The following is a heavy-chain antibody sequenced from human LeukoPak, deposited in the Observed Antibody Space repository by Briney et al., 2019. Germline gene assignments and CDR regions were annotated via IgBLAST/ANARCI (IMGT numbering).Heavy chain of an antibody. CDR3: ARVPFYGDYEEFFDY. CDR1: GYTFTGYY. CDR2: INPNSGAT. V-gene: IGHV1-2*02. D-gene: IGHD4-17*01. Sequence: ASVKFSCKASGYTFTGYYMHWVRQAPGQGLELIASINPNSGATNYAQNFQGRVTMTRDTSISTAYMELSRLRSDDMAVYYCARVPFYGDYEEFFDYWGQGTLVIVSS. J-gene: IGHJ4*02.